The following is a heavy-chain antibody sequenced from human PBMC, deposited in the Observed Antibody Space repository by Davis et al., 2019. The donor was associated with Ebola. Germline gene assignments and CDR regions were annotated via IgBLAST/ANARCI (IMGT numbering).Heavy chain of an antibody. J-gene: IGHJ5*02. V-gene: IGHV1-69*04. CDR3: AREYCSSTSCYNWFDP. CDR1: GGTFSSYA. Sequence: SVKVSCKASGGTFSSYAISWVRQAPGQGLEWMGRIIPILGIANYAQKFQGRVTITADKSTSTAYMELSSLRSDDTAVYYCAREYCSSTSCYNWFDPWGQGTLVTVSS. CDR2: IIPILGIA. D-gene: IGHD2-2*01.